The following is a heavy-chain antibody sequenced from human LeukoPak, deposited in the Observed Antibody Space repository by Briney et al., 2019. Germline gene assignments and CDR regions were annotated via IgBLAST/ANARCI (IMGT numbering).Heavy chain of an antibody. CDR3: ARDISGQYSSGWIDY. J-gene: IGHJ4*02. Sequence: ETLSLTCTVSGGSISSYYWSWIRQPPGKGLEWIGYIYYSGSTNYNPSLKSRVTISVDTSKNQFSLKLSSVTAADTAVYYCARDISGQYSSGWIDYWGQGTLVTVSS. CDR2: IYYSGST. CDR1: GGSISSYY. V-gene: IGHV4-59*01. D-gene: IGHD6-19*01.